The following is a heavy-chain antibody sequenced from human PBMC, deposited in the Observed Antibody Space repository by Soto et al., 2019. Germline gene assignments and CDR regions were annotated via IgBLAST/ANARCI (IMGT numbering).Heavy chain of an antibody. CDR2: LFYPGTA. CDR3: TTVASTHFDS. J-gene: IGHJ4*02. Sequence: QLQESGPGLLKPSETLSLPCTVSGGSISSPSYNWGWVRQAPGKGPEWLGTLFYPGTAHYNPSLKRRLAISVDTSKSQVSLSLTSVTAADTAVYYCTTVASTHFDSWGQGAQVTVSS. D-gene: IGHD4-17*01. V-gene: IGHV4-39*01. CDR1: GGSISSPSYN.